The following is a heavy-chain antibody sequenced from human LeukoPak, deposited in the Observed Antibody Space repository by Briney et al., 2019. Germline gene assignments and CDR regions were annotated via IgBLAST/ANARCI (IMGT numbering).Heavy chain of an antibody. V-gene: IGHV4-61*02. D-gene: IGHD3-22*01. CDR3: ARGGWYYYDSSGYYLTRPFDY. J-gene: IGHJ4*02. Sequence: SETLSLTCTVSGGSISSGSYYWRWIRQPAGKGLEWIGRIYTSGSTNYNPSLKSRVTISVDTSKNQFSLKLSSVTAADTAVYYCARGGWYYYDSSGYYLTRPFDYWGQGTLVTVSS. CDR2: IYTSGST. CDR1: GGSISSGSYY.